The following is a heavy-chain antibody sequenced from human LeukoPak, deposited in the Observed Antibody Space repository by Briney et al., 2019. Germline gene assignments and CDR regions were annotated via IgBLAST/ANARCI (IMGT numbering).Heavy chain of an antibody. CDR2: ISAYNGNT. Sequence: GASVKVSCKASGYTFTSNYIHWVRQAPGQGLEWMGWISAYNGNTNYAQKLQGRVTMTTDTSTSTAYMELRSLRSDDTAVYYCARGPSVLLWFGEPNRFDYWGQGTLVTVSS. J-gene: IGHJ4*02. CDR3: ARGPSVLLWFGEPNRFDY. D-gene: IGHD3-10*01. V-gene: IGHV1-18*04. CDR1: GYTFTSNY.